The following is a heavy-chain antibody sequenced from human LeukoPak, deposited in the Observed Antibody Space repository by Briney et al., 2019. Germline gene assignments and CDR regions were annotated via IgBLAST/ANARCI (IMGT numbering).Heavy chain of an antibody. J-gene: IGHJ4*02. D-gene: IGHD3-16*02. CDR3: ARDAGITYYDYVWGSYRLYYFDY. CDR2: IYYSGST. V-gene: IGHV4-39*07. CDR1: GGSISSYY. Sequence: SETLSLTCTVSGGSISSYYWGWIRQPPGKGLEWIGSIYYSGSTYYNPSLKSRVTMSVDTSKNQFSLKLSSVTAADTAVYYCARDAGITYYDYVWGSYRLYYFDYWGQGTLVTVSS.